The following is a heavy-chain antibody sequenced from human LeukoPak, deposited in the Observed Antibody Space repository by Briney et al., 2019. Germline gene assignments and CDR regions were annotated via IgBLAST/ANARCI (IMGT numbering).Heavy chain of an antibody. CDR1: GGSISGYY. J-gene: IGHJ4*02. D-gene: IGHD1-26*01. Sequence: KPSETLSLTCTVSGGSISGYYWSWIRQPRGKGLEWIGYIYYSGSTNYNPSLKSRILISLAPSKKQFSLKLSSVTAADTAVYYCARLWSGAPFDYWGQGALVTVSS. V-gene: IGHV4-59*08. CDR3: ARLWSGAPFDY. CDR2: IYYSGST.